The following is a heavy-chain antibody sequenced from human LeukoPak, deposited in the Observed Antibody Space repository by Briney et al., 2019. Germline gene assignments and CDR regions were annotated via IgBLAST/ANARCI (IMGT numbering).Heavy chain of an antibody. CDR3: AKSVVSIVTLFDY. CDR1: GFSFNNYG. D-gene: IGHD2-21*01. Sequence: GGSLRLSCAASGFSFNNYGMSWVRQAPEKELEGVSSISSSGANIYYAVSVKGRFTISRDNSKNTIYLQVNSLRAEDTAVYYCAKSVVSIVTLFDYWGQGTLVAVSS. J-gene: IGHJ4*02. V-gene: IGHV3-23*01. CDR2: ISSSGANI.